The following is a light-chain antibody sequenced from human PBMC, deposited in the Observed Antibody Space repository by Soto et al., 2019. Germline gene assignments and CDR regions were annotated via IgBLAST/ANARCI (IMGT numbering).Light chain of an antibody. CDR2: AAS. Sequence: DIQMTXSPSSLSXXVGXXXXXXXXASQDISSYLAWFQQKPGKAPKSLIYAASSLQSGVPSRFSGSGFGTDFTLTISGVQPEDFATYYCQQSNNYPLTFGGGTKVEIK. V-gene: IGKV1-16*01. CDR3: QQSNNYPLT. J-gene: IGKJ4*01. CDR1: QDISSY.